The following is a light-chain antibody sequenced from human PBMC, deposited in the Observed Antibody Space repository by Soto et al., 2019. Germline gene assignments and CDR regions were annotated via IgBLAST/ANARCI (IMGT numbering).Light chain of an antibody. CDR3: QQYYNWPPYT. V-gene: IGKV3-11*01. J-gene: IGKJ2*01. CDR1: QSVSSY. Sequence: EIVLTQSPATLSLSPGERATLSCRASQSVSSYLAWYQQKPGQAPRLLIYDASNRATGIPARFNGSGSGTEFTLTISSLQSEDFAVYYCQQYYNWPPYTFGQGTKVDIK. CDR2: DAS.